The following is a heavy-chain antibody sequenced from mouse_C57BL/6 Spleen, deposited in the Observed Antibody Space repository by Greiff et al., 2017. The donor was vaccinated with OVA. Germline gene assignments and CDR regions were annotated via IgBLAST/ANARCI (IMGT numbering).Heavy chain of an antibody. CDR2: INPGNGGT. J-gene: IGHJ3*01. CDR1: GYTFTSYW. D-gene: IGHD2-12*01. V-gene: IGHV1-53*01. CDR3: ERESFYNYDVWFHY. Sequence: QVQLQQSGTELVKPGASVRLSCKASGYTFTSYWMHWVKQRPGQGLEWIGNINPGNGGTHYNEKFKSKATLTVDKSSSTAYMQLSSLTSEDSAVYYCERESFYNYDVWFHYWGQGTLVTVSA.